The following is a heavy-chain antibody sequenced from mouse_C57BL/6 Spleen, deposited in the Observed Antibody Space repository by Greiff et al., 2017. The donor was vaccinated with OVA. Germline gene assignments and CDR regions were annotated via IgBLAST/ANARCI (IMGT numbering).Heavy chain of an antibody. CDR1: GYTFTSYW. CDR3: ARYYYGSGRYFDV. J-gene: IGHJ1*03. D-gene: IGHD1-1*01. V-gene: IGHV1-7*01. CDR2: INPSSGYT. Sequence: QVQLQQSGAELAKPGASVKLSCKASGYTFTSYWMHWVKQRPGQGLEWIGYINPSSGYTKYNQKFKDKATLTADKSSSTAYMQLSSLTYEDSAVYYCARYYYGSGRYFDVWGTGTTVTVSS.